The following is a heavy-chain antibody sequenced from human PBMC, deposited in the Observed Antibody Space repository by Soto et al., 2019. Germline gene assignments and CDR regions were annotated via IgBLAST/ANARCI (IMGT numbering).Heavy chain of an antibody. D-gene: IGHD3-3*01. CDR2: IYYSGST. CDR3: ARSPSVGDFWSGYYTVYFDY. Sequence: SETLSLTCTVSGGSISSGGYYWSWIRQHPGKGLEWIGYIYYSGSTYYNPSLKSRVTISVDTSKNQFSLKLSSVTAADTAVYYCARSPSVGDFWSGYYTVYFDYWGQGTLVTVSS. J-gene: IGHJ4*02. V-gene: IGHV4-31*03. CDR1: GGSISSGGYY.